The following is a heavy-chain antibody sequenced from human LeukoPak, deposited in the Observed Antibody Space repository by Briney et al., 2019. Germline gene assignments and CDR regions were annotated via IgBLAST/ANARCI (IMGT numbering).Heavy chain of an antibody. CDR2: IIPILGIA. J-gene: IGHJ4*02. Sequence: SVKVSCKASGGTFSSYAISWVRQAPGQGLGWMGRIIPILGIANYAQKFQGRVTITADKSTSTAYMELSSLRSEDTAVYYCARVLTAMAEYYFDYWGQGTLVTVSS. D-gene: IGHD5-18*01. CDR3: ARVLTAMAEYYFDY. CDR1: GGTFSSYA. V-gene: IGHV1-69*04.